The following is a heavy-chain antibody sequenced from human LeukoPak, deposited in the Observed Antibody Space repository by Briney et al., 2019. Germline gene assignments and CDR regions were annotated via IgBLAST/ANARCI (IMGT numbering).Heavy chain of an antibody. CDR2: IYYSGST. J-gene: IGHJ4*02. D-gene: IGHD3-10*02. Sequence: SETLSLTCTVSGGSISSSSYDGGWIRQPPGKGLEWIGSIYYSGSTYYNPSLKSRLTISVDTSKNQFSLKLSSVTAADPAVYYCARLFSPGNFDYWGQGSLVTVSA. CDR1: GGSISSSSYD. CDR3: ARLFSPGNFDY. V-gene: IGHV4-39*01.